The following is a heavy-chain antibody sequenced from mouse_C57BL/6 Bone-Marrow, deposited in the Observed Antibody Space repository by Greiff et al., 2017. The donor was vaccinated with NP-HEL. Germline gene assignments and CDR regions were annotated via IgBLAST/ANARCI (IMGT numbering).Heavy chain of an antibody. CDR3: ASPYDYDVAWFAY. Sequence: DVHLVESGGDLVKPGGSLKLSCAASGFTFSSYGMSWVRQTPDKRLEWVATISSGGSYTYYPASVKGRFTISRDNAKNTLYLQMSSLKSEDTAMYYCASPYDYDVAWFAYWGQGTRVTVSA. J-gene: IGHJ3*01. D-gene: IGHD2-4*01. V-gene: IGHV5-6*01. CDR2: ISSGGSYT. CDR1: GFTFSSYG.